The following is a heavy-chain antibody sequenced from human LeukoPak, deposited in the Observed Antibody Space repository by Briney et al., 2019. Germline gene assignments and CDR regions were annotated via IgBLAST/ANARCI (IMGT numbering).Heavy chain of an antibody. D-gene: IGHD6-19*01. CDR2: ISGSGGST. CDR3: AKVSVDGTYFDY. CDR1: GFTFSSYA. J-gene: IGHJ4*02. V-gene: IGHV3-23*01. Sequence: RTGGSLRLSCAASGFTFSSYAMSWVRQAPGKGLEWVSAISGSGGSTYYADSVKGRFTISRDNSKNTLYLQMNSLRAEDTAVYYCAKVSVDGTYFDYWGQGTLVTVSS.